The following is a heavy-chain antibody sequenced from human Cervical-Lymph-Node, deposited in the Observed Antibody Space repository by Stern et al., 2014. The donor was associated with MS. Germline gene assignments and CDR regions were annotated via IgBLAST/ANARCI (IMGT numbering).Heavy chain of an antibody. Sequence: VQLVESGAEVKKPGASVKVSCKAFGYTFTSHYMHWVRQAPGQGLEWVGIINPSGDSANYAQKLQGRVAMTRDTSTSTVYMELSSLRSEDTAVYYCASGTGSKRPTGNSWGQGTLVTVSS. CDR3: ASGTGSKRPTGNS. CDR1: GYTFTSHY. D-gene: IGHD3/OR15-3a*01. J-gene: IGHJ4*02. CDR2: INPSGDSA. V-gene: IGHV1-46*04.